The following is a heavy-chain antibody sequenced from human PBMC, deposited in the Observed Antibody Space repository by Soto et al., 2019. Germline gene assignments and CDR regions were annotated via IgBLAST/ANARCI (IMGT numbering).Heavy chain of an antibody. V-gene: IGHV1-69*01. D-gene: IGHD2-2*01. Sequence: QVQLVQSGAEVKKPGSSVKVSCKASGGTFSSYAISWVRQAPGQGLEWMGGIIPISGTANYAQKFQGRVTITADESTSTAYMELSSLRSEDTAVYYCARSQGSSTSLEVYYYYYYGMDVWGQATRVTVSS. CDR3: ARSQGSSTSLEVYYYYYYGMDV. J-gene: IGHJ6*02. CDR2: IIPISGTA. CDR1: GGTFSSYA.